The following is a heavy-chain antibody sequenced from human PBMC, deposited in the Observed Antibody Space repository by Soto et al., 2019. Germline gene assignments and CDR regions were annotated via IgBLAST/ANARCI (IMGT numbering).Heavy chain of an antibody. CDR2: FDPEDGKT. V-gene: IGHV1-24*01. CDR1: GYTLTELS. Sequence: QVHLIQSGAEVKKPGASVKVSCKVSGYTLTELSMHWVRQAPGKGLEWMGGFDPEDGKTNSAQKFQGRVTVTEDTSTDTAYMELRSLRSEDTAVYYFVAGGTRWLQSPFDYWGQGTQVTVSS. J-gene: IGHJ4*02. CDR3: VAGGTRWLQSPFDY. D-gene: IGHD1-1*01.